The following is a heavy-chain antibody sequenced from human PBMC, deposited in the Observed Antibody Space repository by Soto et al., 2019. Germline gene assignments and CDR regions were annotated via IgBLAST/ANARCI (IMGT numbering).Heavy chain of an antibody. CDR1: GFTFSRSA. J-gene: IGHJ3*02. CDR3: AAELYSGGRCCSFDI. V-gene: IGHV1-58*01. CDR2: IVIGGGHT. D-gene: IGHD2-21*01. Sequence: GASVKVSCKTSGFTFSRSAVQWVRQARGQGLEWMGWIVIGGGHTQSAQNLQDRLTITRDMSTSTAYMELTSLRSEDTAVYYCAAELYSGGRCCSFDIWGQGTVVTVSS.